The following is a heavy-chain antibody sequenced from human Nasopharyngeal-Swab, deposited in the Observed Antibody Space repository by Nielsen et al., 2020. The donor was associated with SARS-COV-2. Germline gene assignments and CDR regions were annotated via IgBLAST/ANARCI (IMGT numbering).Heavy chain of an antibody. Sequence: GGSLRLSCAASGFTFDDYAMNWVRQAPGKGLEWVSSISSSSSYIYYADSVKGRFTISRDNAKNSLYLQMNSLRAEDTAVYYCARDPRYGGYLYYYYGMDVWGQGTTVTVSS. J-gene: IGHJ6*02. CDR2: ISSSSSYI. D-gene: IGHD5-12*01. CDR3: ARDPRYGGYLYYYYGMDV. CDR1: GFTFDDYA. V-gene: IGHV3-21*01.